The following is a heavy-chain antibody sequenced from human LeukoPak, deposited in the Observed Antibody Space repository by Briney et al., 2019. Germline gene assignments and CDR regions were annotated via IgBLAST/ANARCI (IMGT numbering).Heavy chain of an antibody. Sequence: SETLSLTCTVSGGSISSGGYYWSWIRQHPGKVLEWIGYIYCSGSTYYNPSLKSRVTISVDTSKNQFSLKLSSVTAADTAVYYCAARGDSSGWSLYYYYYGMDVWGQGTTVTVSS. CDR1: GGSISSGGYY. V-gene: IGHV4-31*03. CDR3: AARGDSSGWSLYYYYYGMDV. D-gene: IGHD6-19*01. J-gene: IGHJ6*02. CDR2: IYCSGST.